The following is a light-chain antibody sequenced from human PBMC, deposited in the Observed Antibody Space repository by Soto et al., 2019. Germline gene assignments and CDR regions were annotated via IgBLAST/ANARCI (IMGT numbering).Light chain of an antibody. CDR2: EVS. CDR1: SSDIGAHNY. CDR3: TSYTGSSTWV. J-gene: IGLJ3*02. Sequence: QSVLTQPASVSGSLGQSITISCTGTSSDIGAHNYVSWYQQHPGKAPKFMIYEVSNRPAGVPNRISGSKSGNTASLTISGLQAEDEGDYYCTSYTGSSTWVFGGGTQLTVL. V-gene: IGLV2-14*01.